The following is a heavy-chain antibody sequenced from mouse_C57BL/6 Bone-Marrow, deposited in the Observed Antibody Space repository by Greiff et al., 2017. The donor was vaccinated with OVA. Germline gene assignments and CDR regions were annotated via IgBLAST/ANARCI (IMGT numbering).Heavy chain of an antibody. D-gene: IGHD1-1*01. CDR3: ARSYYYGSSFAS. Sequence: VQLQQSGAELARPGASVKLSCKASGYTFTSYGISWVKQRTGQGLEWIGEIYPRSGNTYYNEKFKGKATLTADKSSSTAYMELRSLTSEVSAVSFCARSYYYGSSFASWGQWTLVSVSA. CDR1: GYTFTSYG. CDR2: IYPRSGNT. J-gene: IGHJ3*01. V-gene: IGHV1-81*01.